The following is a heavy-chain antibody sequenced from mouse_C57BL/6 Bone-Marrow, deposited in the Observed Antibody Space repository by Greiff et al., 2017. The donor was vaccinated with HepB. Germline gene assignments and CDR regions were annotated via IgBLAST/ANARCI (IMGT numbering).Heavy chain of an antibody. CDR3: ARQGRLGYGSSLMDY. V-gene: IGHV1-64*01. J-gene: IGHJ4*01. CDR1: GYTFTSYW. CDR2: IHPNSGST. D-gene: IGHD1-1*01. Sequence: QVQLQQPGAELVKPGASVKLSCKASGYTFTSYWMHWVKQRPGQGLEWIGMIHPNSGSTNYNEKFKSKATLTVDKSSSTAYMQLSSLTSEDSAVYYCARQGRLGYGSSLMDYWGQGTSVTVSS.